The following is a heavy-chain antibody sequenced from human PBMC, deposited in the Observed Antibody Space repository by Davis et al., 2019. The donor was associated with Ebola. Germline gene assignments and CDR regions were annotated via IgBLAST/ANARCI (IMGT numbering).Heavy chain of an antibody. CDR3: ARDALGSSSSEVAFDI. D-gene: IGHD6-6*01. J-gene: IGHJ3*02. V-gene: IGHV3-66*02. Sequence: GESLKISCAASGFTVSNNYMSWVRQAPGKGPECVSVMYTDGSTKYAESVKGRFTISRDNSKNTLYLQMNSLRPEDTAVYYCARDALGSSSSEVAFDIWDQGTMVTVSS. CDR2: MYTDGST. CDR1: GFTVSNNY.